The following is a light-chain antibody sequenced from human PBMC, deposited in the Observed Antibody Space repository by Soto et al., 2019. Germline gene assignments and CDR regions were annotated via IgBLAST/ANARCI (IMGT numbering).Light chain of an antibody. Sequence: QSALTQPASVSGSPGQSITISCTGTSRDVGSYNYVSWYQQRPGKAPRLMIYDVSDRPSGISIRFSGSKSGNTASLTISGLQAEDEADYFCSSYTSSSTVVFGGGTKVNVL. J-gene: IGLJ3*02. CDR2: DVS. V-gene: IGLV2-14*01. CDR3: SSYTSSSTVV. CDR1: SRDVGSYNY.